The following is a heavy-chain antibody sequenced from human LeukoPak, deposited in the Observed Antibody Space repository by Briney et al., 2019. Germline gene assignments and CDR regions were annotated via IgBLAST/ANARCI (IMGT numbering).Heavy chain of an antibody. CDR2: IKSKTDGETT. Sequence: PGGSLRLSCAASGFTFSNAWMSWVRQAPGKGLEWVGRIKSKTDGETTDYAAPVKGRFTISRDDSKNTLYLQMNSLKTEDTAVYYCTTGEGSGSYYTAVFDYWGQGTLVTVSS. V-gene: IGHV3-15*01. CDR1: GFTFSNAW. D-gene: IGHD3-10*01. J-gene: IGHJ4*02. CDR3: TTGEGSGSYYTAVFDY.